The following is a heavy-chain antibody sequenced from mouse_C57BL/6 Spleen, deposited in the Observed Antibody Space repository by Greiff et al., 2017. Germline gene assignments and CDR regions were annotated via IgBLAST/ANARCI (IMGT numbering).Heavy chain of an antibody. CDR2: ISGGGGNT. J-gene: IGHJ4*01. D-gene: IGHD1-1*01. Sequence: EVKLVESGGGLVKPGGSLKLSCAASGFTFSSYTMSWVRQTPEKRLEWVATISGGGGNTYYPDSVKGRFTISRDNAKNTLYLQMSSLRSEDTALYYCASYGSSSSYYAMDYWGQGTSVTVSS. V-gene: IGHV5-9*01. CDR1: GFTFSSYT. CDR3: ASYGSSSSYYAMDY.